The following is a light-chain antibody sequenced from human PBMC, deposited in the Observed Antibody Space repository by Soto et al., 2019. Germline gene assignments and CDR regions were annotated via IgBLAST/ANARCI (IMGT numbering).Light chain of an antibody. Sequence: QSVLTQPASVSGSTGQSITISCTGTSSDVGDYNYVSWYQQHPGKAPKLMIYEVSHRISGVSNRFSGSKSGYTASLTISGLQDEDEADYYCSSYISNSIVVFGGGTKLTVL. J-gene: IGLJ2*01. V-gene: IGLV2-14*01. CDR1: SSDVGDYNY. CDR3: SSYISNSIVV. CDR2: EVS.